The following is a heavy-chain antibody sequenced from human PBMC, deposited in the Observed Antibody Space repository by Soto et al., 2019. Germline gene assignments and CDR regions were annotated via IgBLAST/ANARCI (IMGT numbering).Heavy chain of an antibody. CDR1: GLIFSDYS. CDR3: VAIIFGSKD. Sequence: EVQLVESGGGLVQPGGSLRLSCTASGLIFSDYSMNWVRQAPGKGLEWIAYITPGSTAIHYADSVRGRFTISRDNAKNSLYLQMNSLRDEDTAVYYCVAIIFGSKDWGQGTLVTVSS. V-gene: IGHV3-48*02. J-gene: IGHJ4*02. CDR2: ITPGSTAI. D-gene: IGHD3-3*02.